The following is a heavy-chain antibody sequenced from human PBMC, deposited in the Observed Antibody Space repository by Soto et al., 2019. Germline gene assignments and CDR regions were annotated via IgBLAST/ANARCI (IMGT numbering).Heavy chain of an antibody. CDR2: VYYRGTT. V-gene: IGHV4-59*01. Sequence: SETLSLTCSVSGASMSPYYWTWVRQPPGKGLEWIANVYYRGTTNYDSSLKSRVTISVATSKNQFSLTMTSVSAADTAIYYCARVGDGYNWDFDYWGQGTLVTVSS. CDR3: ARVGDGYNWDFDY. CDR1: GASMSPYY. D-gene: IGHD5-12*01. J-gene: IGHJ4*02.